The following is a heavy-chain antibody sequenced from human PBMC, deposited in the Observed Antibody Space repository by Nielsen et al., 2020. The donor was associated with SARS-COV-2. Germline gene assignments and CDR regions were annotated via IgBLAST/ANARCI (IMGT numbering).Heavy chain of an antibody. CDR3: ARDTYYCSGGSCYDAAFDI. D-gene: IGHD2-15*01. CDR1: GFTFSSYA. Sequence: GGSLRLSCAASGFTFSSYAMHWVRQAPGKGLEWVAVISYDGSNKYYADSVKGRFTISRDNSKNTLYLQMNSLRAEDTAVYYCARDTYYCSGGSCYDAAFDIWGQGTMVTVSS. V-gene: IGHV3-30*14. CDR2: ISYDGSNK. J-gene: IGHJ3*02.